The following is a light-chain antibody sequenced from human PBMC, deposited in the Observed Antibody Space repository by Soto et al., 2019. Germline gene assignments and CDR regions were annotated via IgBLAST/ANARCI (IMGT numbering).Light chain of an antibody. J-gene: IGKJ4*01. CDR2: GAS. CDR3: QQWKDWPLT. V-gene: IGKV3-20*01. Sequence: ELVWTQSPGTMSLSPGERPTVSCRASQSLSSSYLAWYQQTPGQAPRPLIYGASSRATGIPDRFSGSLYGTDFNLTISRLETEELSVYYGQQWKDWPLTFGGGTKVDI. CDR1: QSLSSSY.